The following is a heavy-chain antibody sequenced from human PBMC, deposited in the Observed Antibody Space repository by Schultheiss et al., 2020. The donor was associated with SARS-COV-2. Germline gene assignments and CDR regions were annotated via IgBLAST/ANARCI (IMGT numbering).Heavy chain of an antibody. Sequence: SQTLSLTCTVSGGSISSAGYYWGWIRQPPGKGLEWIGSIYYSGSTYYNPSLKSRVTISVDTSKNQFSLKLSSVTAADTAVYYCARENKRYYEPRGYFDYWGQGTLVTVSS. CDR3: ARENKRYYEPRGYFDY. V-gene: IGHV4-31*03. CDR2: IYYSGST. D-gene: IGHD3-22*01. J-gene: IGHJ4*02. CDR1: GGSISSAGYY.